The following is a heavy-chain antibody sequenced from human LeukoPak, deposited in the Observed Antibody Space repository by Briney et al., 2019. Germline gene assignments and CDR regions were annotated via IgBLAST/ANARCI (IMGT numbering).Heavy chain of an antibody. CDR1: GDSISSGNYF. CDR3: ARCNYYYGMDV. J-gene: IGHJ6*02. CDR2: IYTSGGA. V-gene: IGHV4-61*02. Sequence: PSQTLSLTCTVSGDSISSGNYFWSWIRQPAGKGLEWIGRIYTSGGANYDPSLQSRITISVDTSKNQFSLKLSSVTAGDAAVYYCARCNYYYGMDVWGQGTTVTVSS.